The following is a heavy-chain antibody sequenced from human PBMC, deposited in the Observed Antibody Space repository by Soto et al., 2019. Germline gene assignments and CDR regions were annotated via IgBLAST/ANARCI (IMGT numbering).Heavy chain of an antibody. Sequence: SETLSLTCTVSGGSISSYYWSWIRQPPGKGLEWIGYIYYSGSTNYNPSLKSRVTISVDTSKNQFSLKLSSVTAADTAVYYCARLGRGYSYGYGGYYYYYYMDVWGKGTTVTVSS. V-gene: IGHV4-59*08. CDR1: GGSISSYY. CDR2: IYYSGST. D-gene: IGHD5-18*01. CDR3: ARLGRGYSYGYGGYYYYYYMDV. J-gene: IGHJ6*03.